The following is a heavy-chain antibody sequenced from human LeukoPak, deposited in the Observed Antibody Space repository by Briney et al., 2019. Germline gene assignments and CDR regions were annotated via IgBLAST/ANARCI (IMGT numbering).Heavy chain of an antibody. CDR2: IKEDGSEK. J-gene: IGHJ5*02. CDR3: ARGVIIRGRLDP. Sequence: PGGSLRLSCAASGFIFRNYWMSWVRQAPGKGLEWVANIKEDGSEKYYVESVKGRFTISRDNAKSSLYLQMSSLRAEDTAVYYCARGVIIRGRLDPWGQGTLVTVSS. CDR1: GFIFRNYW. V-gene: IGHV3-7*01. D-gene: IGHD3-16*02.